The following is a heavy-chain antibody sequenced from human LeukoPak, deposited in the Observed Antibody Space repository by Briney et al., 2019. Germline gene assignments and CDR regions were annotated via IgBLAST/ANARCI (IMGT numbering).Heavy chain of an antibody. CDR2: ISAYNGNT. CDR1: GYTFTSYG. Sequence: GASVKVSCKASGYTFTSYGISWVRQAPGQGLEWMGWISAYNGNTNYAQKLQGRVTMTTDTSTSTAYMELRSLRSDDTAVYYCARDFGSSSLGGSSSWPHAPWGQGTLVTVSS. CDR3: ARDFGSSSLGGSSSWPHAP. V-gene: IGHV1-18*01. J-gene: IGHJ5*02. D-gene: IGHD6-13*01.